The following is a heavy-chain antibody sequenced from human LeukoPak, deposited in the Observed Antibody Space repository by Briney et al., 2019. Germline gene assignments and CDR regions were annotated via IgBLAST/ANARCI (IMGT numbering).Heavy chain of an antibody. CDR3: ARVGSSSWYVPNFDY. V-gene: IGHV4-59*08. J-gene: IGHJ4*02. CDR2: IYSSGNT. CDR1: GGPTTSYY. Sequence: SETLSLTCTVSGGPTTSYYWSWIRQPPGKGLEWIGYIYSSGNTNYNPSLKSRVTISVDSSKNQFSLKLSSVTAADTAVYYCARVGSSSWYVPNFDYWGQGTLVTVSS. D-gene: IGHD6-13*01.